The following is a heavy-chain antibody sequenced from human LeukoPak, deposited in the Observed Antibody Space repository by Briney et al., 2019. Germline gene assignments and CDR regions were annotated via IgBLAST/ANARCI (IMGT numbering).Heavy chain of an antibody. CDR1: GFTFSSYG. Sequence: GGTLRLSCAASGFTFSSYGMHWVRQAPGNGLEWVAVISYDGSNKYYADSVKGRFTIYRDNSKNTLYLQTNSLRAEDTAGYYCAKDPPSGSSTSFDYWGQGTLVTVSS. CDR3: AKDPPSGSSTSFDY. J-gene: IGHJ4*02. CDR2: ISYDGSNK. V-gene: IGHV3-30*18. D-gene: IGHD6-6*01.